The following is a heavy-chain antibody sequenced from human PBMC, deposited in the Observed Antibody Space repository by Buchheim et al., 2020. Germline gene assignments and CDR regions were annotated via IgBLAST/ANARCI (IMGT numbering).Heavy chain of an antibody. CDR3: AKFRYCSGGSCYSGYYYYGMDV. Sequence: EVQLLESGGGLVQPGGSLRLSCAASGFTFSSYAMSWVRQAPGKGLEWVSAISGSGGSTYYADSVKGRFTISRDNSKTTLYLQMNSLRAEDTAVYYCAKFRYCSGGSCYSGYYYYGMDVWGQGTT. V-gene: IGHV3-23*01. J-gene: IGHJ6*02. CDR2: ISGSGGST. D-gene: IGHD2-15*01. CDR1: GFTFSSYA.